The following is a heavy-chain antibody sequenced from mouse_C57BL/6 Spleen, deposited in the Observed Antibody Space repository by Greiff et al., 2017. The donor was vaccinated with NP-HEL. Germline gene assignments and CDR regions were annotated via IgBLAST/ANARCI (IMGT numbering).Heavy chain of an antibody. CDR2: INPSSGYT. D-gene: IGHD2-4*01. CDR3: ARGYEYERWFAY. J-gene: IGHJ3*01. CDR1: GYTFTSYW. V-gene: IGHV1-7*01. Sequence: QVQLQQSGAELAKPGASVKLSCKASGYTFTSYWMHWVKQRPGQGLEWIGYINPSSGYTKYNQKFKDKATLTADTSSSPAYMQLSSLTSEDSAVSNSARGYEYERWFAYWGQGTLVTVSA.